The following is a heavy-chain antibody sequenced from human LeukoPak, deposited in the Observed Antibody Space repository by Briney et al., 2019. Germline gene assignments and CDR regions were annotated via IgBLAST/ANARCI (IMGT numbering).Heavy chain of an antibody. D-gene: IGHD3-16*01. CDR3: ARGAGDAWGSWGYYFDY. Sequence: PGGSLRLSCAASGFTFSSYSMNWVRQAPGKGLEWVSYISSSSSTIYYADSVKGRFTISRDNAKNSLYLQMNSLRDEDTAVYYCARGAGDAWGSWGYYFDYWGQGTLVTVSS. V-gene: IGHV3-48*02. CDR2: ISSSSSTI. J-gene: IGHJ4*02. CDR1: GFTFSSYS.